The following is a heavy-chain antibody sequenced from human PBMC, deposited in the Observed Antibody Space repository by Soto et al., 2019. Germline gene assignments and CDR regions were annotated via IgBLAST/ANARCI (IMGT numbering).Heavy chain of an antibody. Sequence: EVQLLEFGGGLVQPGGSLRLACAASGFTFSTYAMSWVRQAPGKGLECVSGLYGSGRGISYADSGQGRFTISRDNSNDIVYLEMRSLRVEDTAVCYCAKDRQTDGLWPFDHWGQGTLGIVSS. D-gene: IGHD2-8*01. CDR3: AKDRQTDGLWPFDH. CDR1: GFTFSTYA. CDR2: LYGSGRGI. J-gene: IGHJ4*02. V-gene: IGHV3-23*01.